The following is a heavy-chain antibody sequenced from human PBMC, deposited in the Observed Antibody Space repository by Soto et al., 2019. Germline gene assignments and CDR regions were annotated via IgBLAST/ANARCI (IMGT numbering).Heavy chain of an antibody. Sequence: QVQLVESGGGVVQPGRSLRLSCTASGFTFNSYGMHWVRQAPGKGLEWVAVIWYDGSSKYYTDSVKGRFTISRDNSKNMLYLQMNGLRAEDTAVYYCARPSYDWSGYYHPFASWGQGTLVTVSS. J-gene: IGHJ4*02. V-gene: IGHV3-33*01. D-gene: IGHD3-3*01. CDR1: GFTFNSYG. CDR2: IWYDGSSK. CDR3: ARPSYDWSGYYHPFAS.